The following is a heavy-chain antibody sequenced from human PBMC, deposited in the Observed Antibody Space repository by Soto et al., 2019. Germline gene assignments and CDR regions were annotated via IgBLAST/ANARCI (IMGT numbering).Heavy chain of an antibody. V-gene: IGHV3-23*01. CDR3: AKDYGSGWSVDY. CDR2: INGSGDTT. Sequence: EVQLLESGGGLVQPGGSLRLSCAASGFTFSSYVMSWVRRTPGKRLEWVSGINGSGDTTYYADSVKGRFTITRDNSKNTLYLQMNSLRADDTAVYYCAKDYGSGWSVDYWGQGALVTVSS. D-gene: IGHD6-19*01. CDR1: GFTFSSYV. J-gene: IGHJ4*02.